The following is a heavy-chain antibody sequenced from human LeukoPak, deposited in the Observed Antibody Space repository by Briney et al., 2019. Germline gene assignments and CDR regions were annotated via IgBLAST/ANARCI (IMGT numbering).Heavy chain of an antibody. V-gene: IGHV4-39*01. J-gene: IGHJ3*02. CDR2: IYYSGST. D-gene: IGHD6-25*01. Sequence: SETLSLTCTVSGGSISSSSYYWGWIRQPPGKGLEWIGSIYYSGSTYYNPSLKSRVTISVDTSKNQFSLKLSSVTAADTAVYYCARVETEATENAFDIWGQGTMVTVSS. CDR1: GGSISSSSYY. CDR3: ARVETEATENAFDI.